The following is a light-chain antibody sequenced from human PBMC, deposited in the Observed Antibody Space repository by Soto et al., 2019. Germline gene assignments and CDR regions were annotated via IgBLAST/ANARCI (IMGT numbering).Light chain of an antibody. Sequence: DIQMTQSPPSLSASVGDRVTITCRASQTISDYLHWYQQKPGKAPTLLIYGSPSLQTGVPPRFSGSGSGTEFTLTISSLQPEDFGTYYCQQTYDSLVSFGGGTKVDIK. CDR1: QTISDY. V-gene: IGKV1-39*01. CDR2: GSP. J-gene: IGKJ4*01. CDR3: QQTYDSLVS.